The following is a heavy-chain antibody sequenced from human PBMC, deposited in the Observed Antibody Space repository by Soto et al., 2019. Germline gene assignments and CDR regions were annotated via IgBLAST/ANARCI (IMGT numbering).Heavy chain of an antibody. Sequence: GASVKFSCKASGYTFTRYDIHWVRHAPGQGLEWMGITNPSFGSTNYAQKLQGRVTMTRDTSTSTVYMELSSLRSADTAVYYCARGDTAVEIPYEYWGQGTLVTVSS. CDR2: TNPSFGST. D-gene: IGHD2-21*02. V-gene: IGHV1-46*04. J-gene: IGHJ4*02. CDR3: ARGDTAVEIPYEY. CDR1: GYTFTRYD.